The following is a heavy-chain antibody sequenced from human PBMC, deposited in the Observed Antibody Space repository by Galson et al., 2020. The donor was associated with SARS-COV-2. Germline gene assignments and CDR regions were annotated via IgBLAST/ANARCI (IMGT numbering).Heavy chain of an antibody. V-gene: IGHV1-24*01. CDR2: FDPEDGET. CDR3: AAAAAILTGYPDYYYGMDV. Sequence: ASAKVSCKVSGYTLTELSMHWVRQAPGKGLEWMGGFDPEDGETIYAQKFQGRVTMTEDTSTDTAYMELSSLRSEDTAVYYCAAAAAILTGYPDYYYGMDVWGQGTTVTVSS. D-gene: IGHD3-9*01. J-gene: IGHJ6*02. CDR1: GYTLTELS.